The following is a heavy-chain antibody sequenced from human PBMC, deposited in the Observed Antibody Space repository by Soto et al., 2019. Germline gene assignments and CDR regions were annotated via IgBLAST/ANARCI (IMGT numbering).Heavy chain of an antibody. CDR1: GFPFSSYS. J-gene: IGHJ6*03. Sequence: GGSLRLSCAASGFPFSSYSMNWVRQAPGKGLDWVSYISSSSGTIYYADSVKGRFTISRDNAKNSLYLQMNSLRAEDTAVYYCARQTQGYNYYYMDVWGKGTTVTVSS. CDR2: ISSSSGTI. V-gene: IGHV3-48*01. CDR3: ARQTQGYNYYYMDV.